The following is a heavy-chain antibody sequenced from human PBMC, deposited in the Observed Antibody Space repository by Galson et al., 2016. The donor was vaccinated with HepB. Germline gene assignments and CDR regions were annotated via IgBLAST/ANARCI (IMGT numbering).Heavy chain of an antibody. J-gene: IGHJ5*02. Sequence: SETLSLTCTVSGGSIFSSSYYWGWIRQPPGKGLEWIASIYYNGSTYYNPSLKSRVTISGDTSKNQFSLRLSSVTAADTAVYYCARQDYVWGHYRPWGQGTLVTVSS. D-gene: IGHD3-16*01. V-gene: IGHV4-39*01. CDR3: ARQDYVWGHYRP. CDR2: IYYNGST. CDR1: GGSIFSSSYY.